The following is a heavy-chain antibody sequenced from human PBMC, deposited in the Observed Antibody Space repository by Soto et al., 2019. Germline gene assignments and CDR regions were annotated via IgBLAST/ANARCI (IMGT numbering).Heavy chain of an antibody. J-gene: IGHJ6*02. CDR3: SRSSYIVYPPIDYYYYGMDV. D-gene: IGHD5-12*01. Sequence: SVKVSCKASGGTFSSYAISWVRQAPGQGLEWMGGIIPIFGTANYAQKFQGRVTITADESTSTAYMELSSLRSEDTAVYYCSRSSYIVYPPIDYYYYGMDVWGQGTTVTVSS. V-gene: IGHV1-69*13. CDR2: IIPIFGTA. CDR1: GGTFSSYA.